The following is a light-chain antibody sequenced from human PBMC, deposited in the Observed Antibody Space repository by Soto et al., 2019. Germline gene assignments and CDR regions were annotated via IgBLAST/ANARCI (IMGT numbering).Light chain of an antibody. CDR3: QQYNSYSAFT. Sequence: DIQMTQSPSTLSASVGDRVTITCRASQSISSWLAWYQRKPGKAPKLLIYKASSLESGVPSRFSGSGSGTEFTLTISSLQPDDFATYYCQQYNSYSAFTFGPGTKVDIK. V-gene: IGKV1-5*03. CDR2: KAS. J-gene: IGKJ3*01. CDR1: QSISSW.